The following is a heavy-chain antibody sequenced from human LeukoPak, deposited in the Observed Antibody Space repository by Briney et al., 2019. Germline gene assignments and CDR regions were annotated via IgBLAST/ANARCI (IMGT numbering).Heavy chain of an antibody. V-gene: IGHV4-34*01. Sequence: SETLSLTCAVYGGSFSGHYWTWIRQPPGKGLEWIGEINHDGSTNYSPSLKSRVTMSVDTSKNQFSLKMRSVTAADTAVYYCAMGEYSSSWYYFDYWGQGTPVTVSS. CDR2: INHDGST. CDR3: AMGEYSSSWYYFDY. CDR1: GGSFSGHY. J-gene: IGHJ4*02. D-gene: IGHD6-13*01.